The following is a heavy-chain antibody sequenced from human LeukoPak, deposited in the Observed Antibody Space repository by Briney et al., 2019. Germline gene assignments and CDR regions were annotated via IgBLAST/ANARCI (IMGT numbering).Heavy chain of an antibody. CDR3: ARPIYCSSTSCYRAYDY. V-gene: IGHV4-39*07. CDR1: GGSISSSSYY. D-gene: IGHD2-2*01. Sequence: SETLSLTCTVSGGSISSSSYYWVWIRQPPGKGLEWIGSICYSGSTYYNQSLRSRVTISVGTHKNQVSLKLSSVTAADTAVYYCARPIYCSSTSCYRAYDYWGQGTLVTVSS. J-gene: IGHJ4*02. CDR2: ICYSGST.